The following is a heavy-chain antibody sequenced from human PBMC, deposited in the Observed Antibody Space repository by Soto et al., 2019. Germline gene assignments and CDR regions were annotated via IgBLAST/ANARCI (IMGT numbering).Heavy chain of an antibody. J-gene: IGHJ2*01. Sequence: GGSLRLSCAASGFTFSSYSMNWVRQAPGKGLEWVSSISSSSSYIYYADSVKGRFTTSRDNAKNSLYLQMNSLRAEDTAVYYCTRGTLATIPHLWGRGTLVTVSS. CDR2: ISSSSSYI. CDR3: TRGTLATIPHL. CDR1: GFTFSSYS. V-gene: IGHV3-21*01. D-gene: IGHD5-12*01.